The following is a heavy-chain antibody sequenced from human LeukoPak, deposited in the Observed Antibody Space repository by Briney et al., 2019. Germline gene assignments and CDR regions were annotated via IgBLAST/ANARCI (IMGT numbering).Heavy chain of an antibody. CDR2: ISAYNGNT. CDR3: ASLGGGYYDSSGYWTCFAP. V-gene: IGHV1-18*01. Sequence: ASVKVSCKASGYTFTSYGISWVRQAPGQGLEWMGWISAYNGNTNYAQKLQGRVTMTTDTSTSTAYMELRSLRSDDTAVYYCASLGGGYYDSSGYWTCFAPWAQGPLFPFSS. CDR1: GYTFTSYG. J-gene: IGHJ5*02. D-gene: IGHD3-22*01.